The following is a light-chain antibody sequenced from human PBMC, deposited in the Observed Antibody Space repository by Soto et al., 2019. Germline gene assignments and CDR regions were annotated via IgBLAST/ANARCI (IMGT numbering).Light chain of an antibody. Sequence: ENVLTQSPGTLSLSPGERATLSCSSSQSVSTRSLAWYQQKPGQAPRLLISGASSRAADIPDRFSGSGSGTDFTLTINRLEPEDFAVYYCQQYDSSPRTFGQGTKVDI. V-gene: IGKV3-20*01. CDR3: QQYDSSPRT. CDR1: QSVSTRS. J-gene: IGKJ1*01. CDR2: GAS.